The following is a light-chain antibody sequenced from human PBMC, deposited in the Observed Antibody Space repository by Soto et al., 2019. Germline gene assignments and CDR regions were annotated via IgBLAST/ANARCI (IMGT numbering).Light chain of an antibody. CDR2: DAS. J-gene: IGKJ5*01. CDR1: QNLHSF. V-gene: IGKV3-20*01. Sequence: EIVFTQSPATLSVSPGERVTLSCSASQNLHSFLTWYQQRPGQAPRPLISDASNRATGIPDRFSGTGSGTDFTLTISRLEPGDFAVYYCQQYAVSPITFGQGTRLEIK. CDR3: QQYAVSPIT.